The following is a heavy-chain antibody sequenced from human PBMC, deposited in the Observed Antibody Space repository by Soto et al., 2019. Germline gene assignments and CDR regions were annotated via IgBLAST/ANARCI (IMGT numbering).Heavy chain of an antibody. D-gene: IGHD2-21*02. CDR1: GYTFTRYG. Sequence: QVHLVQSGAEVKKPGASVKVSCKTSGYTFTRYGISWVRQAPGQGLEWMGWISGYDGRTNFAQKVKDRVTMSTDTCTSTVYMELRGLSSDDTAVYYCAGEGDVPYYYYGMDVWGQGTTVTVSS. CDR2: ISGYDGRT. J-gene: IGHJ6*02. V-gene: IGHV1-18*01. CDR3: AGEGDVPYYYYGMDV.